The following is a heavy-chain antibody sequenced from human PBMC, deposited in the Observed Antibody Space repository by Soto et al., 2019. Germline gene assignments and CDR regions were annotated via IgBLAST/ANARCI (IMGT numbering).Heavy chain of an antibody. J-gene: IGHJ6*02. CDR2: IIPIFGTA. CDR3: ARVMAVAGTAYYYYYGMDV. V-gene: IGHV1-69*12. Sequence: QVQLVQSGAEVKKPGSSVKVSCKASGGTFSSYAISWVRQAPGQGLEWMGGIIPIFGTANYAQKFQGRVTSTADEXXSXGXXELRSLRSEDTAVYYCARVMAVAGTAYYYYYGMDVWGQGTTVTGSS. CDR1: GGTFSSYA. D-gene: IGHD6-19*01.